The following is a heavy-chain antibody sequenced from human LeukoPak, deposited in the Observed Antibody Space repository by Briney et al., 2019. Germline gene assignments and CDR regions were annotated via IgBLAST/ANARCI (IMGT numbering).Heavy chain of an antibody. J-gene: IGHJ4*02. CDR1: GYTFTIYG. V-gene: IGHV1-18*01. CDR2: ISAYNGNT. D-gene: IGHD5-18*01. CDR3: ARERRIQLWLSGFDY. Sequence: ASVKVCCKATGYTFTIYGISWVRQAPGQGLEWTGWISAYNGNTNYAQKLQGRVTMTTDTSTSTAYMELSSLRSEDTAVYYCARERRIQLWLSGFDYWGQGTLVTVSS.